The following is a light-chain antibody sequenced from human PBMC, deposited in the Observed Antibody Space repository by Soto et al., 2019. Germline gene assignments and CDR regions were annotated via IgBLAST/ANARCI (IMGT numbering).Light chain of an antibody. CDR1: QSISSK. Sequence: EIVMTQSPATLSVSPGERATLSCRASQSISSKLAWYQQKPGRAPRLLIYDASTRATGIPARFSGSGSGTECTLTISSLQSEDFAVYFCQQYNNWPWTLGQGTKVEIK. CDR2: DAS. V-gene: IGKV3-15*01. J-gene: IGKJ1*01. CDR3: QQYNNWPWT.